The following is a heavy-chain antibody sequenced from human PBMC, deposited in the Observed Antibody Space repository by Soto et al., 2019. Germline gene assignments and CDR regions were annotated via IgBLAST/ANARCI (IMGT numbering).Heavy chain of an antibody. CDR3: ARDRAAVAAIDY. J-gene: IGHJ4*02. D-gene: IGHD6-19*01. V-gene: IGHV3-33*01. Sequence: ESGGGVVQPGRSLRLSCAASGFTFSSYGMHWVRQAPGKGLEWVAVIWYDGSNKYYADSVKGRFTISRDNSKNTLYLQMNSLRAEDTAVYYCARDRAAVAAIDYWGQGTLVTVSS. CDR1: GFTFSSYG. CDR2: IWYDGSNK.